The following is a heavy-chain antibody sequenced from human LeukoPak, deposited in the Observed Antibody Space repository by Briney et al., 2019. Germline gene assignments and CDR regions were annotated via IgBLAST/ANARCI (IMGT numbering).Heavy chain of an antibody. Sequence: ASVKVSCKASGYTFTSYGISWVRQAPGQGLEWMGWISTYNGNTNYAQKLQGRVTMTTDTSTSTAYMELRSLRSDDTAVYYCARSRAVAGTFDYWGQGTLVTVSS. J-gene: IGHJ4*02. V-gene: IGHV1-18*01. CDR1: GYTFTSYG. CDR2: ISTYNGNT. CDR3: ARSRAVAGTFDY. D-gene: IGHD6-19*01.